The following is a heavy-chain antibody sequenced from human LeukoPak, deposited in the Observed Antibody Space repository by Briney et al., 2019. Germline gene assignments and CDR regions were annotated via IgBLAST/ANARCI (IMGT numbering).Heavy chain of an antibody. CDR2: ISYDGSYK. CDR1: GFTFSSYT. Sequence: PGGSLSLSCAASGFTFSSYTMHWVRQAPGKGLGWVAVISYDGSYKYSADSVRGRFTISRDNSKNTLYLQMSSLRAEDTAIYYCAKDAKRVTMIVVVARPRFFDYWGQGTLVTVSS. CDR3: AKDAKRVTMIVVVARPRFFDY. D-gene: IGHD3-22*01. V-gene: IGHV3-30*04. J-gene: IGHJ4*02.